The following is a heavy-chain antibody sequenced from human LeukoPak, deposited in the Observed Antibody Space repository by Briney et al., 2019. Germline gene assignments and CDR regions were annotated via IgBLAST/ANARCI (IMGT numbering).Heavy chain of an antibody. V-gene: IGHV3-21*01. CDR2: ISSSSSYI. CDR3: ARITMVRGAAGRLDAFDI. CDR1: GFTFSSYA. D-gene: IGHD3-10*01. J-gene: IGHJ3*02. Sequence: GGSLRLSCAASGFTFSSYAMHWVRQAPGKGLEWVSSISSSSSYIYYADSVKGRFTISRDNAKNSLYLQMNSLRAEDTAVYYCARITMVRGAAGRLDAFDIWGQGTMVTVSS.